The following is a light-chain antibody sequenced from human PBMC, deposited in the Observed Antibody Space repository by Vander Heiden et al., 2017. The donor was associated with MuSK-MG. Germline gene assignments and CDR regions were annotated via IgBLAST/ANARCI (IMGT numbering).Light chain of an antibody. J-gene: IGLJ2*01. CDR1: SGGYHS. Sequence: QSALTQPPSASGSPGQSVTISCTGISGGYHSVSWYQQHPGKAPKVIIFEVTKRPSGVPDRFSGSRSGNTASLTVSGLQAEDEADYYCSSHAVTNTLIFGGGTKLTVL. CDR3: SSHAVTNTLI. V-gene: IGLV2-8*01. CDR2: EVT.